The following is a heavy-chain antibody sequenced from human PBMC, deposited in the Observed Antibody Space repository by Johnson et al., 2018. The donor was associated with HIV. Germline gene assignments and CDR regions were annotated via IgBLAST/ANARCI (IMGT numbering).Heavy chain of an antibody. Sequence: VQLVESGGGLVQPGGSLRLSCAASGFTFSSYWMSWVRQAPGKGLEWVANIKQDGSEKYYVDSVKGRFTISRDNAKNSRYLQMNSLRAEDTTVYYCARAVYGGAFDIWGQGTMVTVSS. CDR2: IKQDGSEK. CDR1: GFTFSSYW. V-gene: IGHV3-7*01. D-gene: IGHD5/OR15-5a*01. CDR3: ARAVYGGAFDI. J-gene: IGHJ3*02.